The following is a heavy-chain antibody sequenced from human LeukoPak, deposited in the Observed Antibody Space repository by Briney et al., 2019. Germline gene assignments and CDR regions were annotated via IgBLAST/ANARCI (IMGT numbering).Heavy chain of an antibody. J-gene: IGHJ6*02. CDR3: ARRLKTYCSGGSCRVYYGMDV. D-gene: IGHD2-15*01. V-gene: IGHV3-33*01. CDR1: GFTFSSYG. CDR2: IWYDGSNK. Sequence: GGSLRLSCAASGFTFSSYGIHWVRQAPGKGLEWVAVIWYDGSNKYYADSVKGRFTISRDNSKNTLYLQMNSLRAEDTAVYYCARRLKTYCSGGSCRVYYGMDVWGQGTTVTVSS.